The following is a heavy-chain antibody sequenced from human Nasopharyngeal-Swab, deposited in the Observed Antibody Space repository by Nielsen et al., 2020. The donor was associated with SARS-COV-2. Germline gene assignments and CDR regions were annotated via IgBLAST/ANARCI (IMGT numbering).Heavy chain of an antibody. CDR1: GFTFSSYG. D-gene: IGHD6-19*01. J-gene: IGHJ4*02. CDR3: ASQAGYSSGWPYYFDY. V-gene: IGHV3-33*01. Sequence: GESLKISCAASGFTFSSYGMHWVRQAPGKGLEWVAVIWYDGSNKYYADSVKGRFTISRDNSKNTLYLQMNSLRAEDTAVYYCASQAGYSSGWPYYFDYWGQGTLVTVSS. CDR2: IWYDGSNK.